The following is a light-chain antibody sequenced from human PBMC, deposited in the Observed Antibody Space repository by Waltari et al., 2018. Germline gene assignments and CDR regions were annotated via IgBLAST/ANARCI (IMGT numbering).Light chain of an antibody. Sequence: QSALTQPASVPGSPGQSITIPCTGTSSDVGGHNYVSWYQQHPGKAPKLMIYDVSKRPSGVSNRFSGSKSGNTASLTISGLQAEDEADYYCSSYTSSSTLVFGGGTKLTVL. CDR1: SSDVGGHNY. V-gene: IGLV2-14*01. CDR3: SSYTSSSTLV. J-gene: IGLJ2*01. CDR2: DVS.